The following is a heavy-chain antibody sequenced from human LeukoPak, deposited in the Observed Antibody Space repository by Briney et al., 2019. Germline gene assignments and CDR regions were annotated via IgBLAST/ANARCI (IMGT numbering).Heavy chain of an antibody. J-gene: IGHJ4*02. CDR1: GYSFTSYW. Sequence: GEALQISCKGSGYSFTSYWIGWVRPMPGKGLEWMGIIYPGDSDTRYSPSFQGQVTISADKSISTAYLQWSSLKASDTAMYYCARHLGGDPDGVDYWGQGTLVTVSS. D-gene: IGHD2-21*01. CDR3: ARHLGGDPDGVDY. V-gene: IGHV5-51*01. CDR2: IYPGDSDT.